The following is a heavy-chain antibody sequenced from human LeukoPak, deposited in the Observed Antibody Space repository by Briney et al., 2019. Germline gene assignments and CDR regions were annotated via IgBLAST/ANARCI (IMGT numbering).Heavy chain of an antibody. J-gene: IGHJ3*02. D-gene: IGHD2-21*02. CDR2: MNSNSGNS. CDR3: ARAPETYCAGDCLDAFDI. Sequence: ASVKVSCKASGYTFTTYDINWVRQAPGQGLEWMGWMNSNSGNSGYAQKFQGRLTMTRDTSTSTAYMELSSLRSEDTARYFCARAPETYCAGDCLDAFDIWGQGTMVIVSS. CDR1: GYTFTTYD. V-gene: IGHV1-8*01.